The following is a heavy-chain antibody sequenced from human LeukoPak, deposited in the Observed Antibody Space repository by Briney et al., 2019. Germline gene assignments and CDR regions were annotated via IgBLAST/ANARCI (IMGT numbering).Heavy chain of an antibody. CDR3: VNPSYGEWLDY. J-gene: IGHJ4*02. Sequence: GGSLRLSCAASGFTFSDHYMDWVRQAPGKGLEWVARSRNKIKGYSTDYAASVQGRFTISRDDSRNSVYLQMNSLKSEDTAVYYFVNPSYGEWLDYWTQGTLLSVSS. V-gene: IGHV3-72*01. CDR2: SRNKIKGYST. CDR1: GFTFSDHY. D-gene: IGHD5-18*01.